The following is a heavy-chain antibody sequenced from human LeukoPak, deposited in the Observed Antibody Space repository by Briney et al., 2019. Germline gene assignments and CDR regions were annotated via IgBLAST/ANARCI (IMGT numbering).Heavy chain of an antibody. V-gene: IGHV4-31*03. CDR3: ARVTRPPYYYDSSGQRAYFDY. CDR1: GGSISSGGYY. Sequence: SQTLSLTCTVSGGSISSGGYYWSWIRQHPGKGLEWIGYIYYSGSTYYNPSLKSRVTISVDTSKNQFSLKLSSVTAADTAVYYCARVTRPPYYYDSSGQRAYFDYWGQGTLVTVSS. J-gene: IGHJ4*02. D-gene: IGHD3-22*01. CDR2: IYYSGST.